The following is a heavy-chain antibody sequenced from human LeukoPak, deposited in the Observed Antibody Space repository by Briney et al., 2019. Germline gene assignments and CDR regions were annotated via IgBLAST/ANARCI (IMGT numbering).Heavy chain of an antibody. Sequence: GGSLRLSCAASGFTFSVFGMHWVRQAPGKGLEWVAVIWYDGSNKYYADSVKGRFSISRDNSKNTLYLQMNSLRAEDTAVYYCAKDYGYYDVKYYFDCRRLGAQVADPS. D-gene: IGHD5-18*01. J-gene: IGHJ4*02. CDR2: IWYDGSNK. CDR1: GFTFSVFG. V-gene: IGHV3-33*06. CDR3: AKDYGYYDVKYYFDC.